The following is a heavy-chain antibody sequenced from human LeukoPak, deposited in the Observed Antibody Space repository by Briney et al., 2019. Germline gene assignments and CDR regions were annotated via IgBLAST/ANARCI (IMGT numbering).Heavy chain of an antibody. D-gene: IGHD3-3*01. CDR2: FDPLDGTI. V-gene: IGHV1-24*01. CDR3: ATVRRDFWIGHKCFDP. J-gene: IGHJ5*02. CDR1: GYTLTELS. Sequence: ASVKVSCKVSGYTLTELSMHWVRQAPGKGLEWMGMFDPLDGTIIYAQKFQGRVTMTEDTSTDTAYMELRSLRSEDTAVYYCATVRRDFWIGHKCFDPWPEKTQHSVPS.